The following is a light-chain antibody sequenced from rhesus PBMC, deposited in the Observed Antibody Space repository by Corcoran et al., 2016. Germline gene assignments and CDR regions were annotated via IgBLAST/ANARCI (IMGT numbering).Light chain of an antibody. V-gene: IGKV1S8*01. J-gene: IGKJ2*01. CDR3: QLYYDIPYS. CDR1: QTIYRN. CDR2: ASS. Sequence: DIQMTQSPSALSASVGDRVTISCRASQTIYRNLAWYQQKPGKAPKLLIYASSSLQPGIPSRFSGSGSVTDCTLTISSLQPEDSATYYCQLYYDIPYSFGQGTKVEIK.